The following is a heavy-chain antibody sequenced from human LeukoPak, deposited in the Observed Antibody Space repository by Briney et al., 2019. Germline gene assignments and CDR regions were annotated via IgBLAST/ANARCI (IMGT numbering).Heavy chain of an antibody. J-gene: IGHJ4*02. V-gene: IGHV1-2*06. Sequence: GASVKVSCKASGYTFTGYYMHWVRQAPGQGLEWMGRINANSGGTNYAQKFQGRVTMTRDTSISTAYMELSRLRSDDTPVYYCARAYCTDGSCYSTDYWGQGTLVTVSS. CDR1: GYTFTGYY. CDR3: ARAYCTDGSCYSTDY. D-gene: IGHD2-15*01. CDR2: INANSGGT.